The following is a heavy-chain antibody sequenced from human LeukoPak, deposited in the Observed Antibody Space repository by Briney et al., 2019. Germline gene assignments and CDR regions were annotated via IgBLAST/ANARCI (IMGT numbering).Heavy chain of an antibody. V-gene: IGHV3-30*04. CDR2: ISYDGSNK. J-gene: IGHJ4*02. CDR1: GFTFSSYA. Sequence: GGSLRLSCAASGFTFSSYAMHWVRRAPGKGLEWVAVISYDGSNKYYADSVKGRFTISRDNSKNTLYLQMNSLRAEDTAVYYCAREGSVVVTAIPTDYWGQGTLVTVSS. D-gene: IGHD2-21*02. CDR3: AREGSVVVTAIPTDY.